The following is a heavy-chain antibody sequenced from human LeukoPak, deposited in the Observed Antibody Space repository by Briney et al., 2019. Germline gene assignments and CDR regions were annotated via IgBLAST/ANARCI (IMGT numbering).Heavy chain of an antibody. CDR3: ARVDYYYGSREVDY. V-gene: IGHV4-61*02. Sequence: PSQTLSLTCTVSGGSISSGSYYWSWIRQPAGKGLEWIGRIYTSGSTNYNPSLKSRVTISVDTSKNQFSLKLSSVTAADTAVYYCARVDYYYGSREVDYWGQGTLVTVSS. D-gene: IGHD3-10*01. J-gene: IGHJ4*02. CDR1: GGSISSGSYY. CDR2: IYTSGST.